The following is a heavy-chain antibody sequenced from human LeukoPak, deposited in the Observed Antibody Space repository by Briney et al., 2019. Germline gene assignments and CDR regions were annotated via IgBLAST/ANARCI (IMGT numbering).Heavy chain of an antibody. CDR1: GFTFSSYA. CDR3: AKDVSVSYYYDSSVSPAFDN. D-gene: IGHD3-22*01. Sequence: PGGSLRLSCAASGFTFSSYAMSWVRQAPGKGLGWVSGISGSGGSTYYADSVKGRFTISRDNSKNTLYLQMNSLRAEDTAVYYCAKDVSVSYYYDSSVSPAFDNWGQGTLVTVSS. J-gene: IGHJ4*02. V-gene: IGHV3-23*01. CDR2: ISGSGGST.